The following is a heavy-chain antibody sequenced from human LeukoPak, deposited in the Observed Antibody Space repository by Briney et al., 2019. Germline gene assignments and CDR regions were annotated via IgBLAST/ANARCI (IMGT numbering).Heavy chain of an antibody. J-gene: IGHJ4*02. V-gene: IGHV4-38-2*02. CDR1: GDSITSTYY. D-gene: IGHD5-24*01. CDR2: IYYSGST. Sequence: SETLSLTCNVSGDSITSTYYWGWIRQPPGKGLEWIGSIYYSGSTYYNPSFKSRVTISVDTSKNQFSLKLSSVTAADTAVYYCARELGGYNYYFDYWGQGTLVTVSS. CDR3: ARELGGYNYYFDY.